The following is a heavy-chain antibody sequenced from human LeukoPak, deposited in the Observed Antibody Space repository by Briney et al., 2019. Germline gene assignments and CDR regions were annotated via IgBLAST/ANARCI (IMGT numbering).Heavy chain of an antibody. D-gene: IGHD5-18*01. CDR2: INHSGST. Sequence: SETLSLTCAVYGGSFSGYYWSWIRQPPGKGLEWIGEINHSGSTNYNPSLKSRVTISVDTSKYQFSLKLSSVTAADTAVYYCARLSHRTGYSYGYGSFDYWGQGTLVTVSS. CDR3: ARLSHRTGYSYGYGSFDY. J-gene: IGHJ4*02. CDR1: GGSFSGYY. V-gene: IGHV4-34*01.